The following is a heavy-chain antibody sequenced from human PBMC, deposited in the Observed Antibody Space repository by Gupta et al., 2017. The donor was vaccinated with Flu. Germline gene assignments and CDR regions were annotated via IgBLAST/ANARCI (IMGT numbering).Heavy chain of an antibody. Sequence: FSSFAMNWVRQAPGKGLEWVSTISGSGGSTYFADSVKGRFTISRDNSKSTLYLQMNSLRAEDTAIYYCAKDRRGLRGPDYWGQGTLVTVTS. CDR3: AKDRRGLRGPDY. V-gene: IGHV3-23*01. D-gene: IGHD2-21*01. CDR1: FSSFA. CDR2: ISGSGGST. J-gene: IGHJ4*02.